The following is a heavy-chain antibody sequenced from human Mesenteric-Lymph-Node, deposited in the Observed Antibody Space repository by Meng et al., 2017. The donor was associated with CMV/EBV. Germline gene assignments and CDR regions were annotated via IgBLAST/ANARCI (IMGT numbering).Heavy chain of an antibody. CDR2: IYYSGST. J-gene: IGHJ4*02. Sequence: VSGGSLSTGGYYWSWIRQHPGKGLEWIGYIYYSGSTYYNPSLMSRVTISVDTSKNQFSLKLSSVTAADTAVYYCARGSIAPRGGEDYWGQGTLVTVSS. CDR1: GGSLSTGGYY. D-gene: IGHD6-6*01. V-gene: IGHV4-31*02. CDR3: ARGSIAPRGGEDY.